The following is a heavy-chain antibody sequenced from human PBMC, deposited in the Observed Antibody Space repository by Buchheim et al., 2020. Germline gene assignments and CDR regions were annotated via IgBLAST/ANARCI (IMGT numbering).Heavy chain of an antibody. J-gene: IGHJ4*02. Sequence: EVQLLGSGGDLVRPGGSLRLSCAASGFTFSSYTMNWVRQAPGKGLEWVSTITGSGGSTYYADSVKGRFTISRDNSKNTLFLQMNSLRVEDTAVYYCAKGSYTSGWHWLDYWGQGTL. D-gene: IGHD6-19*01. V-gene: IGHV3-23*01. CDR1: GFTFSSYT. CDR2: ITGSGGST. CDR3: AKGSYTSGWHWLDY.